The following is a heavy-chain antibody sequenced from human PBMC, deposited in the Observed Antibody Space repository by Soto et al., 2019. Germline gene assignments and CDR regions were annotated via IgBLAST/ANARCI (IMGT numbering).Heavy chain of an antibody. CDR1: GGSVSNSA. CDR3: GRGSSWTKVEY. CDR2: IIPIFGPA. Sequence: QVQLVQSGSEVKKPGSAVRVSCKASGGSVSNSAISWLRQAPGQGLEWMGGIIPIFGPAIYARKFQGRVTITADEPTSIAYMELNNVRSEDTAVYYCGRGSSWTKVEYWGQGTLVTVSS. D-gene: IGHD6-13*01. V-gene: IGHV1-69*01. J-gene: IGHJ4*02.